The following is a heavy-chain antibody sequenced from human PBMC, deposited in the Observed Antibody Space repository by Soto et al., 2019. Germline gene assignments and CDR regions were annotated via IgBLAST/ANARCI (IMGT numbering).Heavy chain of an antibody. CDR3: ARRWGTSFDF. CDR2: IYYSGST. CDR1: GGSISSYY. Sequence: QVQLQESGPGLVKPSETLSLTCTVSGGSISSYYWSWIRQPPGKGLEWIGYIYYSGSTNYNPSLXGXVXIPXDTSKNQFSLKLSSVTSADTAVYFCARRWGTSFDFWGQGTLVTVSS. V-gene: IGHV4-59*01. D-gene: IGHD7-27*01. J-gene: IGHJ4*02.